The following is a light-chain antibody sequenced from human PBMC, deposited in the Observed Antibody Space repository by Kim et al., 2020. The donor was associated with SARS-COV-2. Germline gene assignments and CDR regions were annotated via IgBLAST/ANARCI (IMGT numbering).Light chain of an antibody. CDR1: SLRSYY. Sequence: SSELTQDPAVSVALGQTVRITCQGDSLRSYYATWYQQKPGQAPIVVIYGKNNRPSGIPDRFSGSSSGDTASLTITGTQAGDEADYYCNSRDSSGDRVVFGGGTKVTVL. J-gene: IGLJ2*01. CDR2: GKN. CDR3: NSRDSSGDRVV. V-gene: IGLV3-19*01.